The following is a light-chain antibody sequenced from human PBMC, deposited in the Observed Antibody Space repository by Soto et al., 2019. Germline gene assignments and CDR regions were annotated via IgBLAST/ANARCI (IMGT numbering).Light chain of an antibody. CDR2: GAS. V-gene: IGKV3-20*01. CDR1: QSIGSAD. J-gene: IGKJ4*01. Sequence: DIVLKKSPGTLSLSPGDRVTLSCKASQSIGSADLAWFQQKPGQAPRLLIYGASTRATGIPDRFGGGGSGTDFTLTISSLEPEDFALYHCLQYDTSPLTFGGGTKVDI. CDR3: LQYDTSPLT.